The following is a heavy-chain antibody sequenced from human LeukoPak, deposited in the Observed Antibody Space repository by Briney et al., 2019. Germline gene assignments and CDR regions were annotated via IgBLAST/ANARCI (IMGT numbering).Heavy chain of an antibody. Sequence: SETLSPTCAVYGGSFSGYYWSWIRQPPGKGLEWIGSIYHSGSTYYNPSLKSRVTISVDTSKNQFSLKLSSVTAADTAVYYCARGPRRDYNSSDYPPYYFDYWGQGTLVTVSS. D-gene: IGHD3-22*01. CDR2: IYHSGST. V-gene: IGHV4-34*01. CDR1: GGSFSGYY. CDR3: ARGPRRDYNSSDYPPYYFDY. J-gene: IGHJ4*02.